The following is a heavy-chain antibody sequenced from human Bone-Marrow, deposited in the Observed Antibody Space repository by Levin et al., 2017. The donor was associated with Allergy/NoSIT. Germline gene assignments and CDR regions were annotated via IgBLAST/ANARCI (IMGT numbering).Heavy chain of an antibody. CDR2: IFAGSGDT. V-gene: IGHV1-58*01. CDR3: AAAYSSGWYCDY. J-gene: IGHJ4*02. Sequence: ASVKVSCKASGLTFSYSVVQWVRQARGQRLEWLGWIFAGSGDTNYAQSFQERVTISRDMSTSTVYMELTSLTSEDTAVYYCAAAYSSGWYCDYWGQGTLVTVSS. CDR1: GLTFSYSV. D-gene: IGHD6-19*01.